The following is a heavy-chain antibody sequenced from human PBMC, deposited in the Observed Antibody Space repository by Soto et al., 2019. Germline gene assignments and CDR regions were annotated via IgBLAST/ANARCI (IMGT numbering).Heavy chain of an antibody. CDR2: IIPIFGTA. J-gene: IGHJ5*02. Sequence: GASVKVSCKASGGTFSSYAISWVRQAPGQGLEWMGGIIPIFGTANYAQKFQGRVTITADESTSTAYMELSSLRSEDTAVYYCSIGYCSSTSCYAPWTWGQGTLVTVST. V-gene: IGHV1-69*13. CDR1: GGTFSSYA. D-gene: IGHD2-2*01. CDR3: SIGYCSSTSCYAPWT.